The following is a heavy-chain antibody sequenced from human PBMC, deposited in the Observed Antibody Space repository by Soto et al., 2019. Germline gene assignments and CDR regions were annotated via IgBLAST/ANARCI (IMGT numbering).Heavy chain of an antibody. CDR1: GFTFTSSA. J-gene: IGHJ6*02. V-gene: IGHV1-58*02. Sequence: SVKVSCKASGFTFTSSAMQWVRQARGQRLEWIGWIVVGSGNTNYAQKYQERVTITRDMSTSTAYMELSSLRSEDTAVYYWAAVPYGSGSFYGYYGMDVGGQGTTVTVSS. D-gene: IGHD3-10*01. CDR2: IVVGSGNT. CDR3: AAVPYGSGSFYGYYGMDV.